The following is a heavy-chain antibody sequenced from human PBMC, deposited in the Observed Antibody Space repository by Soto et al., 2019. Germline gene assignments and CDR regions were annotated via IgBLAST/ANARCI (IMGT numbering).Heavy chain of an antibody. D-gene: IGHD2-2*01. CDR2: IIPIFGTA. V-gene: IGHV1-69*01. CDR3: AVVTCSSTSCYPRYYYGMDV. J-gene: IGHJ6*02. Sequence: QVQLVQSGAEVKKPGSSVKVSCKASGGTFSSYAISWVRQATGQGLEWMGGIIPIFGTANYEQKFQGRVTITADESTSTAYMELSSMRSEDTAVYYCAVVTCSSTSCYPRYYYGMDVWGQGTTVSVSS. CDR1: GGTFSSYA.